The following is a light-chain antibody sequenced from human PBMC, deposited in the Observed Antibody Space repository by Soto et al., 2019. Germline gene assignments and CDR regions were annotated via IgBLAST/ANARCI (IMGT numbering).Light chain of an antibody. Sequence: DIHMTPSPATLSASVGARVTITCRASQSISSWLAWYQQKPVKAPSLLMYDASNLKSGVPSRFSGSGSGTEFTLTISSLQPDDSGSYYCQQHKSYPVTFGGRTNVDI. J-gene: IGKJ4*01. V-gene: IGKV1-5*01. CDR1: QSISSW. CDR2: DAS. CDR3: QQHKSYPVT.